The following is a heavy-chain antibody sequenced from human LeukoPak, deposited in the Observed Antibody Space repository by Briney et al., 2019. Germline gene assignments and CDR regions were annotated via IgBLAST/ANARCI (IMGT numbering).Heavy chain of an antibody. CDR2: FGTTDDT. J-gene: IGHJ1*01. Sequence: GGSLRLSCAASGFTFSSYDMHWVRQAAGRGLEWVSTFGTTDDTYYVGPVKGRFTISRENAKNSLYLQMSSLRVGDTAVYYCAIAVAGTRYIQHWGQGTLVTVSS. D-gene: IGHD6-19*01. CDR1: GFTFSSYD. CDR3: AIAVAGTRYIQH. V-gene: IGHV3-13*01.